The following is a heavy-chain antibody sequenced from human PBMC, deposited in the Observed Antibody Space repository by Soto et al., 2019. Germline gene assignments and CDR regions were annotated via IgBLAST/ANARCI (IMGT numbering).Heavy chain of an antibody. CDR2: MNPNSGNT. CDR1: GYTFTSYD. J-gene: IGHJ6*02. Sequence: GASVKVSCKASGYTFTSYDINWVRQATGQGLEWMGWMNPNSGNTGYAQKFQGRVTMTRNTSISTAYMELSSLRSEDTAVYYCARVGSYDFWSGYLNPYYYYYGMDVWGQGTTVTVSS. CDR3: ARVGSYDFWSGYLNPYYYYYGMDV. V-gene: IGHV1-8*01. D-gene: IGHD3-3*01.